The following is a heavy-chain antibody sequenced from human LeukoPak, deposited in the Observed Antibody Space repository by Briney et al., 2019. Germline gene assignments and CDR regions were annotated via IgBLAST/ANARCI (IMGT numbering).Heavy chain of an antibody. J-gene: IGHJ4*02. CDR3: ARIRTGTYFDY. D-gene: IGHD1-14*01. V-gene: IGHV2-70*11. CDR1: GFSLSTTGMY. Sequence: RESGPTLVKLTQTLTLTCTFSGFSLSTTGMYVSWIPQPPRKALEWLARIEWHEDKYYSTSLTTRLTISKHPSKIQVVDTMTNMDPVDTATYYSARIRTGTYFDYWGQGTLVTVAS. CDR2: IEWHEDK.